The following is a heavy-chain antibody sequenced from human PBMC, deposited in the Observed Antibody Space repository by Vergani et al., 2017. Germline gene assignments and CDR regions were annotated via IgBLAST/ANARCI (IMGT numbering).Heavy chain of an antibody. J-gene: IGHJ3*02. CDR1: GFTFSSYG. CDR2: ISYDGSNK. Sequence: QVQLVESGGGVVQPGRSLRLSCAAPGFTFSSYGMHWVRQAPGKGLEWVAVISYDGSNKYYADSIKGRFTISRDNSKNTLYLHMNSLRAEDRAVYYCAKGRIQLWLWGAFDIWGQGTMVTVSS. V-gene: IGHV3-30*18. D-gene: IGHD5-18*01. CDR3: AKGRIQLWLWGAFDI.